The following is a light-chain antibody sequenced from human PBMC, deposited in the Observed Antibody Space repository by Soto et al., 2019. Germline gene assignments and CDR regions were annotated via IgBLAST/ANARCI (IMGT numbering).Light chain of an antibody. Sequence: DIVMTQSPDSLAVSLGERATINCKSNQSVLYSSNNKNHLAWYQQKSGQPPKLLIYWASTRESGVPDRFRGSGSGTDFTLTISSLQAEDVAVYYCQQYYSTPWTFGRGTKVEIK. CDR2: WAS. CDR1: QSVLYSSNNKNH. CDR3: QQYYSTPWT. J-gene: IGKJ1*01. V-gene: IGKV4-1*01.